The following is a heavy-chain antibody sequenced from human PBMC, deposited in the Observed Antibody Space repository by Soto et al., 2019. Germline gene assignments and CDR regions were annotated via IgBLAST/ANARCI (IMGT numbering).Heavy chain of an antibody. V-gene: IGHV3-49*03. CDR2: ITSKAYGATT. Sequence: PGGSLRLSCAVSGFTFGDYAMSWFRQAPRKGLEWIGFITSKAYGATTEYAASVRGRVTVSRDDSNSIAYLQINSLKTEDTAVYYCSRDKRGCSSGSCYSFDSWGQGTLVTVSS. CDR3: SRDKRGCSSGSCYSFDS. D-gene: IGHD2-15*01. CDR1: GFTFGDYA. J-gene: IGHJ4*02.